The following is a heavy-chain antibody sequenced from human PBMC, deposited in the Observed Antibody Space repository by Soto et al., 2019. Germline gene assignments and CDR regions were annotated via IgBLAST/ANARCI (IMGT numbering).Heavy chain of an antibody. CDR2: MNPNSGNT. J-gene: IGHJ6*02. V-gene: IGHV1-8*01. CDR1: GYTFTSYD. Sequence: QVQLVQSGAEVKKPGASVKVSCKASGYTFTSYDINWVRQATGQGLEWMGWMNPNSGNTGYAQKFQGRVTMTRNTSISTAYMELSSLRSEDTAVYYCSLPLYHYKGRDVWGEGTTVTVSS. CDR3: SLPLYHYKGRDV.